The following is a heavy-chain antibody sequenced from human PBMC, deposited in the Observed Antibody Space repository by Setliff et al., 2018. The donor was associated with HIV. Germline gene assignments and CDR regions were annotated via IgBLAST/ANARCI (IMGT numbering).Heavy chain of an antibody. Sequence: KPSETLSLTCAVYGGSFSGYYWSWIRQPPGKGLEWIGEINHSGSTNYNPSLKSRVTISVDKSKNHLTLKLISMTAADTAVYYCARLDWVVVDDDTYNWFDPWGQGTLVTVSS. CDR1: GGSFSGYY. V-gene: IGHV4-34*01. CDR3: ARLDWVVVDDDTYNWFDP. J-gene: IGHJ5*02. D-gene: IGHD2-15*01. CDR2: INHSGST.